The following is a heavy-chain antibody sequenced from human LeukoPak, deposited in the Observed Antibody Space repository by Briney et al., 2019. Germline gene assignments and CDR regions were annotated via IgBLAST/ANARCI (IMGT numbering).Heavy chain of an antibody. CDR2: IWYDGSNK. CDR1: GFTFTSYG. D-gene: IGHD3-10*01. Sequence: GGSLRLSCAASGFTFTSYGMHWVRQAPRKGLEWVAVIWYDGSNKYYADSVRGRFTISRDNSKNTLYLQINSLRAEDTAVYYCARANYGSGSNYYYGLDVWGQGTTATVSS. J-gene: IGHJ6*02. V-gene: IGHV3-33*01. CDR3: ARANYGSGSNYYYGLDV.